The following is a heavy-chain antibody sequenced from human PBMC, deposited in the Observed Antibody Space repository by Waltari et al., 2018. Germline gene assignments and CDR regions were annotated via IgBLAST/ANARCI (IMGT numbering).Heavy chain of an antibody. CDR1: GGSISSSSYY. CDR3: ARHDKVRTGAFDY. CDR2: IYYRGVT. J-gene: IGHJ4*02. Sequence: QLQLQESGPGLVTPSETLSLTCTVSGGSISSSSYYWCWIRHPPGKGLEWIGSIYYRGVTYYSPSLKSRGTISVDTSKNQFARKLSSVTAADTAVYYCARHDKVRTGAFDYWGQGTLVTVSS. D-gene: IGHD7-27*01. V-gene: IGHV4-39*01.